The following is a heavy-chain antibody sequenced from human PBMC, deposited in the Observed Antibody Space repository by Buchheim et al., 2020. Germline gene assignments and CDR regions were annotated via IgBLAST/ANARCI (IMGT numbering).Heavy chain of an antibody. CDR3: ARARYLGSEGLPYYYYYGMDV. Sequence: VKKPGSSVKVSCKASGGTFSSYAISWVRQAPGQGLEWMGGIIPIFGTANYAQKFQGRVTITADESTSTAYMELSSLRSEDTAVYYCARARYLGSEGLPYYYYYGMDVWGQGTT. D-gene: IGHD1-14*01. V-gene: IGHV1-69*01. CDR1: GGTFSSYA. CDR2: IIPIFGTA. J-gene: IGHJ6*02.